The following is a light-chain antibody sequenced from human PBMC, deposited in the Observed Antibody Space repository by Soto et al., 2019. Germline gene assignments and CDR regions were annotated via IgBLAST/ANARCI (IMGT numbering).Light chain of an antibody. CDR3: QQSYSTPQT. Sequence: DIQMTQSPSSLSASVGDRVTITCRASQSISSYLNWYQQKPGKAPKLLIYAASSLQSGVPSRFSGSRSGTDFTLTISSLQPEDFATYYCQQSYSTPQTFGPGTKVDIE. CDR1: QSISSY. CDR2: AAS. V-gene: IGKV1-39*01. J-gene: IGKJ3*01.